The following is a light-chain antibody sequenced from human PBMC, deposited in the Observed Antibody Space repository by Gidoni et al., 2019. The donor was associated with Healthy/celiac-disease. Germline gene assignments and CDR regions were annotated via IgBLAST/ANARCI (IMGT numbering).Light chain of an antibody. CDR1: QSVLYSSNNKNY. Sequence: DIVMTQSPDSLAVSLGERATINCKSSQSVLYSSNNKNYLAWYQQKPGQPPKLLIYWASTRESGVTDRFSGSGSGTDFTLTISSLQAEDVAVYYCQQYYSTPLLTFGGXTKVEIK. J-gene: IGKJ4*01. CDR3: QQYYSTPLLT. CDR2: WAS. V-gene: IGKV4-1*01.